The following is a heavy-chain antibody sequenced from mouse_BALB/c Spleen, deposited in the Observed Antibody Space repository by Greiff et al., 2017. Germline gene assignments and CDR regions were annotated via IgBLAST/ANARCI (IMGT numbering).Heavy chain of an antibody. CDR2: IYWDDDK. Sequence: QVTLKVSGPGILQPSQTLSLTCSFSGFSLSTSGMGVSWIRQPSGKGLEWLAHIYWDDDKRYNPSLKSRLTISKDTSSNQVFLKITSVDTADTATYYCARGESLYYGYDYAMDYWGQGTSVTVSS. CDR3: ARGESLYYGYDYAMDY. CDR1: GFSLSTSGMG. J-gene: IGHJ4*01. D-gene: IGHD1-2*01. V-gene: IGHV8-12*01.